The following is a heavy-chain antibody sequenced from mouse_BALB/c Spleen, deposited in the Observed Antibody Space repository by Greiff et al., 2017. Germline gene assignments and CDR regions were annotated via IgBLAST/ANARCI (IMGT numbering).Heavy chain of an antibody. D-gene: IGHD2-14*01. V-gene: IGHV3-2*02. CDR1: GYSITSDYA. CDR2: ISYSGST. J-gene: IGHJ4*01. Sequence: EVQLQQSGPGLVKPSQSLSLTCTVTGYSITSDYAWNWIRQFPGNKLEWMGYISYSGSTSYNPSLKSRISITRDTSKNQFFLQLNSVTTEDTATYYCARSYYRYDESYAMDYWGQGTSVTVSS. CDR3: ARSYYRYDESYAMDY.